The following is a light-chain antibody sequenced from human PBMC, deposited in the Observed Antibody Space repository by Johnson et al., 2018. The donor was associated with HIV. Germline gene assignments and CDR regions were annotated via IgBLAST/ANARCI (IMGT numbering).Light chain of an antibody. V-gene: IGLV1-51*02. CDR1: SSNIGNNY. J-gene: IGLJ1*01. Sequence: QSVLTQPPSVSAAPGQKVTISCSGSSSNIGNNYVSWYQQLPGTAPKLLIYENNKRPSGIPDRFSGSKSGTSATLDITGLQHGAEADYYCASWDRSLTVGTVFGPGTRVTVL. CDR3: ASWDRSLTVGTV. CDR2: ENN.